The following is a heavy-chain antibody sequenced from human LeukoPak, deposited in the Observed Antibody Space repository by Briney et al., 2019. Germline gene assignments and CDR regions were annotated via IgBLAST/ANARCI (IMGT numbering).Heavy chain of an antibody. D-gene: IGHD6-19*01. V-gene: IGHV1-18*01. CDR1: GYTFTSYA. Sequence: ASVKVSCKASGYTFTSYAMNWVRQAPGQGLEWMGWISAYNGNTNYAQKLQGRVTMTTDTSTSTAYMELRSLRSDDTAVYYCARDRGYSSGWYGYYGMDVWGQGTTVTVSS. CDR3: ARDRGYSSGWYGYYGMDV. J-gene: IGHJ6*02. CDR2: ISAYNGNT.